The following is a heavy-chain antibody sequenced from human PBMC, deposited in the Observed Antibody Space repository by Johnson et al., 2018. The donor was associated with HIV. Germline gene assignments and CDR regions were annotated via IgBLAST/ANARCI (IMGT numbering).Heavy chain of an antibody. CDR3: AKGLRSSYMCAFDI. D-gene: IGHD6-13*01. Sequence: VQLVESGGGLVQSGGSLRLSCAASGFTFSSYAMSWVRQAPGKGLEWVSAIGTAGDTYYPGSVKGRFTIPRENAKNSLYLQMNSRRAGDTALYYCAKGLRSSYMCAFDIWGQGTMVTVSS. V-gene: IGHV3-13*01. CDR2: IGTAGDT. J-gene: IGHJ3*02. CDR1: GFTFSSYA.